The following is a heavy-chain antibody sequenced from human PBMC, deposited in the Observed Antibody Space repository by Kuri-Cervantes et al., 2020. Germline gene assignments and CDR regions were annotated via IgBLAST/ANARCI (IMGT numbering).Heavy chain of an antibody. Sequence: SETLSLTCTVTSGSINSLFWSWIRQPPGKGPEWIGYVYYSGSTNYNPSLKSRVTISVDKSKNQFSLKLSSVTAADTAVYYCASFRRDAFDIWGQGTMVTVSS. CDR1: SGSINSLF. CDR2: VYYSGST. J-gene: IGHJ3*02. V-gene: IGHV4-59*12. CDR3: ASFRRDAFDI.